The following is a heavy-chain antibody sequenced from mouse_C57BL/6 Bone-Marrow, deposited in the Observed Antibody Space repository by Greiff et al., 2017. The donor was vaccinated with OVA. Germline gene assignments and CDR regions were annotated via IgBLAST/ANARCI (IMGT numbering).Heavy chain of an antibody. CDR1: GFTFSSYA. J-gene: IGHJ4*01. D-gene: IGHD1-1*01. CDR3: TRDDYYGSSCARDY. V-gene: IGHV5-9-1*02. CDR2: ISSGGDYI. Sequence: EVKLVESGEGLVKPGGSLKLSCAASGFTFSSYAMSWVRQTPEKRLEWVAYISSGGDYIYYADTVKGRFTISRDNARNTLYLQMSSLKSEDTAMYDCTRDDYYGSSCARDYWGQGTSVTVSS.